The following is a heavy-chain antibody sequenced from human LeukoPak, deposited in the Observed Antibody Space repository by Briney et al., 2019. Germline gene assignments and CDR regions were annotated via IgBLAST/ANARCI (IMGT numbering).Heavy chain of an antibody. CDR3: ARDRSYYYGSGNHY. CDR1: GYTFTSYY. D-gene: IGHD3-10*01. CDR2: ISAYNGNT. J-gene: IGHJ4*02. V-gene: IGHV1-18*04. Sequence: GASVKVSCKASGYTFTSYYMHWVRQAPGQGLEWMGWISAYNGNTNYAQKLQGRVTMTTDTSTSTAYMELRSLRSDDTAVYYCARDRSYYYGSGNHYWGQGTLVTVSS.